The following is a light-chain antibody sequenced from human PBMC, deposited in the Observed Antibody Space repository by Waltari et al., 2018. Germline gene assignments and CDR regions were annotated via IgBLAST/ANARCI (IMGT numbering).Light chain of an antibody. V-gene: IGLV2-11*01. J-gene: IGLJ2*01. Sequence: QSALPQHPPVSGSPGQPVPIPCPGTRRDVGSYNLVSWYHQHPGKAPKLIIYDVNKRPPGVPDRFSGSKSGNTASLTISGLQAEDEADYHCCSYAGSYSLVFGGGTKLTVL. CDR3: CSYAGSYSLV. CDR2: DVN. CDR1: RRDVGSYNL.